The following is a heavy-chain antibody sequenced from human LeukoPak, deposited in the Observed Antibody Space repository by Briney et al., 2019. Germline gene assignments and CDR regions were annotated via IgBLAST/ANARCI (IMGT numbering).Heavy chain of an antibody. CDR2: IYSGGST. D-gene: IGHD4/OR15-4a*01. J-gene: IGHJ4*02. CDR3: ERVYMTMGLAY. CDR1: GFTVSSNY. Sequence: PGGSLRLSCAASGFTVSSNYMSWVRQAPGKGLEWVSVIYSGGSTYYADSVKGRFTISRDNSKNTLYLQMNSLRTEDPDVYYCERVYMTMGLAYSGQGTLVTVSS. V-gene: IGHV3-53*01.